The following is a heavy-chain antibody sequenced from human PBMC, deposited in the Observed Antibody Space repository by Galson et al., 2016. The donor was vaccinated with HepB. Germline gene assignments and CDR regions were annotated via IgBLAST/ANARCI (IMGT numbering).Heavy chain of an antibody. CDR1: GYSFTSYA. J-gene: IGHJ6*02. D-gene: IGHD3-9*01. CDR3: ARVHYDFMTDSNPGPAYYYYGLDV. Sequence: SVKVSCKASGYSFTSYAVHWVRQAPGQRLEWMGWINAGNGKTMYSQKFQGRVAMTRDTSASTAYMELRSLRSEDTALYYCARVHYDFMTDSNPGPAYYYYGLDVWGQGTTVTVSS. V-gene: IGHV1-3*01. CDR2: INAGNGKT.